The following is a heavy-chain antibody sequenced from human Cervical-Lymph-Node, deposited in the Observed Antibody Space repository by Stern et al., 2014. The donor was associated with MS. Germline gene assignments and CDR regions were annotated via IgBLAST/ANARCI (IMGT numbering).Heavy chain of an antibody. J-gene: IGHJ6*02. CDR2: ISDSGVYT. CDR3: AKDLGRGVAVVPLYGLDV. D-gene: IGHD2-2*01. Sequence: EVQLVESGGGLVQPGGSLRLSCAASGFTFSTYAFSWVRQAPGKGLEWVSSISDSGVYTYYADSVKGRFTISRDNSKSMLYLEMQSLRAEDTAVYHCAKDLGRGVAVVPLYGLDVWGQGTTVTVSS. V-gene: IGHV3-23*04. CDR1: GFTFSTYA.